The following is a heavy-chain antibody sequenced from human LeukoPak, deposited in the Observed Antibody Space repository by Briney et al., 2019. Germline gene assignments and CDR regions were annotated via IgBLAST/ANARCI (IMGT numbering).Heavy chain of an antibody. V-gene: IGHV4-34*01. CDR3: ARDFVDNKYYYYGMDV. J-gene: IGHJ6*02. Sequence: SETLSLTCAVYGGSFSGYYWSWIRQPPGKGLEWIGEINHSGSTNYNPSLKSRVTISVDTSKNQFSLKLSSVTAADTAVYYCARDFVDNKYYYYGMDVWGQGTTVTVSS. CDR2: INHSGST. D-gene: IGHD3-9*01. CDR1: GGSFSGYY.